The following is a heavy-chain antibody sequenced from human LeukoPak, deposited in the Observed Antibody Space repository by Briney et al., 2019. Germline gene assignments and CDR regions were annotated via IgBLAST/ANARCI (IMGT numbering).Heavy chain of an antibody. D-gene: IGHD3-10*01. CDR1: GFTFSSYS. CDR3: ARSRYGSGSYYFSSFDY. CDR2: ISSSSSYI. Sequence: GGSLRLSCAASGFTFSSYSMNWVRQAPGKGLEWVSSISSSSSYIYYADSVKGRFTISRDNAKNSLYLQMNSLRAEDTAVYYCARSRYGSGSYYFSSFDYWGQGTLVTVSS. J-gene: IGHJ4*02. V-gene: IGHV3-21*01.